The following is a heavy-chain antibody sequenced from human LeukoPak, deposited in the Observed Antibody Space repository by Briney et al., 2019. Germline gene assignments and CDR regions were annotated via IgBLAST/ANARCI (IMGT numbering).Heavy chain of an antibody. D-gene: IGHD1-26*01. CDR1: GFTFSDCG. CDR3: AKDPGDSVRGYYMDA. Sequence: GGSLRLSCAAYGFTFSDCGMHWARQAPGKGLEWVSFIYNDGRKQYYADSLKGRFTISRDNSKNMLYLQVNSVTADDTAVYYCAKDPGDSVRGYYMDAWGKGTTVIVSS. J-gene: IGHJ6*03. V-gene: IGHV3-30*02. CDR2: IYNDGRKQ.